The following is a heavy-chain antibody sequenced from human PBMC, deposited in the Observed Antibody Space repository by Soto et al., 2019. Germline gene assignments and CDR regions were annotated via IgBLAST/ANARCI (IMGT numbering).Heavy chain of an antibody. CDR1: GGSISSSNW. Sequence: QVQLQESGPGLVKPSGTLSLTCAVSGGSISSSNWWSWVRQPPGKGLEWIGEIYHSGSTNYNPSLQSRLTISLDKSQNHFSLKLSSVTAADTAVYYCARDQDYGDRETNGMDVWGQGTTVTVSS. CDR2: IYHSGST. J-gene: IGHJ6*02. V-gene: IGHV4-4*02. CDR3: ARDQDYGDRETNGMDV. D-gene: IGHD4-17*01.